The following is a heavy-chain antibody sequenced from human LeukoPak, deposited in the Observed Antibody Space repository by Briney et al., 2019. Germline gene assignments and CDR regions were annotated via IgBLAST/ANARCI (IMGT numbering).Heavy chain of an antibody. J-gene: IGHJ3*02. Sequence: GASVKVSCMASGYTFTSYYMHWVRQAPGQGLGWMGWINAYNGSTNYAQQFQGRVTMTTDTFTSTAYMELSSLRSEDTAVYYCARDFPHYYDSSGYQTVSQTGAFDIWGQGTMVTVSS. D-gene: IGHD3-22*01. V-gene: IGHV1-18*04. CDR1: GYTFTSYY. CDR2: INAYNGST. CDR3: ARDFPHYYDSSGYQTVSQTGAFDI.